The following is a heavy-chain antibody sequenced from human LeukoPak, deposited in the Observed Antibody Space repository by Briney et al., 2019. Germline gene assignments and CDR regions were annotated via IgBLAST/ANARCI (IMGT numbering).Heavy chain of an antibody. Sequence: SSETLSLTCAAHGGSFRGYFWSWIRQPPEKVLEWIGEINYFGVTHYNPSLKSRVSMSVDTSKNQFSLNLTSVTAADTALYYCVRGKSSGSLDAFDLWGQGAMVSVSS. V-gene: IGHV4-34*01. J-gene: IGHJ3*01. CDR2: INYFGVT. CDR1: GGSFRGYF. D-gene: IGHD3-10*01. CDR3: VRGKSSGSLDAFDL.